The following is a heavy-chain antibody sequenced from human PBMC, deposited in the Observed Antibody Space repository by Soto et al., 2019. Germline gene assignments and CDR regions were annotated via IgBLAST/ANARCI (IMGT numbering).Heavy chain of an antibody. V-gene: IGHV4-34*01. J-gene: IGHJ4*02. CDR2: INHSGST. Sequence: KQSQTLSLTCAVYGGSFSGYYWSWIRQPPGKGLEWIGEINHSGSTNYNPSLKSRVTISVDTSKNQFSLKLSSVTAADTAVYYCARGLTGGSDYWGQGTLVTVSS. CDR1: GGSFSGYY. D-gene: IGHD7-27*01. CDR3: ARGLTGGSDY.